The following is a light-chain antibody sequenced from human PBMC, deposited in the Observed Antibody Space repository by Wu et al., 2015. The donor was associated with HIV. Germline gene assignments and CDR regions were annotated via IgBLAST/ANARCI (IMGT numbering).Light chain of an antibody. V-gene: IGKV1-8*01. J-gene: IGKJ2*01. CDR3: QQYYTYPRT. CDR1: QNINDH. Sequence: IRMTQSPSSLSASTGDTVTITCRANQNINDHVAWYKQKPGKAPELLITTASNLQEGVPSRFSGSGSGTVFTLTINCLQSEDFAVYFCQQYYTYPRTFGQGSRLEVK. CDR2: TAS.